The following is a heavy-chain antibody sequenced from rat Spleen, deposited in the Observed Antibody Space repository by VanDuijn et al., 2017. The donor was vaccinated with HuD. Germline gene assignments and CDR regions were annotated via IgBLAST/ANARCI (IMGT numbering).Heavy chain of an antibody. CDR3: ACVDYGYYFDY. J-gene: IGHJ2*01. V-gene: IGHV2-32*01. Sequence: QVQLKESGPGLVQPSQTLSLTCTVSGFSLTSYHVHWVRQPPGKGLEWMGVMWSDGDTSYNSALKSRRSSSRDTSKSQVFLKMSRLQTEDTATYYWACVDYGYYFDYWGQGVMVTVSS. CDR2: MWSDGDT. CDR1: GFSLTSYH. D-gene: IGHD1-11*01.